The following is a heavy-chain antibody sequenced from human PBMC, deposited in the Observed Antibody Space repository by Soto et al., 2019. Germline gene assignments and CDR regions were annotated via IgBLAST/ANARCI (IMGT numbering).Heavy chain of an antibody. CDR1: GYTFTSYA. CDR2: INAGNGNT. V-gene: IGHV1-3*01. Sequence: GASVKVSCKASGYTFTSYAMHWVRQAPGQRLEWMGWINAGNGNTKYSQKFQGRVTITRDTSASTAYMELSSLRSEDTAVYYCARPNYDFWSGYYNANYNWFDPWGRGTLVTVSS. CDR3: ARPNYDFWSGYYNANYNWFDP. J-gene: IGHJ5*02. D-gene: IGHD3-3*01.